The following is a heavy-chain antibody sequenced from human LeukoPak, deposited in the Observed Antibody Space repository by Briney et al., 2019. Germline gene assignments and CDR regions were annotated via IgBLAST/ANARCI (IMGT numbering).Heavy chain of an antibody. J-gene: IGHJ2*01. CDR1: GGSISSGGYS. D-gene: IGHD6-25*01. CDR3: ARDHSGQQVLAPAHYWYFDL. Sequence: PSETLSLTCAVSGGSISSGGYSWSWIRQPPGKGLEWIGYIYHSGSTYYNPSLKSRVTISVDRSKNQFSLKLSSVTAADTAVYYCARDHSGQQVLAPAHYWYFDLWGRGTLVTVSS. CDR2: IYHSGST. V-gene: IGHV4-30-2*01.